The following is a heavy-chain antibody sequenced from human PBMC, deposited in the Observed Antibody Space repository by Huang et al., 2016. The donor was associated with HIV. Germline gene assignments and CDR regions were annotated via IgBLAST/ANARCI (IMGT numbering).Heavy chain of an antibody. J-gene: IGHJ4*02. CDR1: GYNFTTYA. D-gene: IGHD5-18*01. V-gene: IGHV7-4-1*02. CDR2: INTKTGNP. Sequence: QVQLVQSGSELKKPGASVQLSCWASGYNFTTYALNWVRQAPGQGLAWMGWINTKTGNPTYAQGFTGRLVFSLDTSVSKSYLQSTGLKAEDTAVYDCARRWIQDYWGQGTLVTVAS. CDR3: ARRWIQDY.